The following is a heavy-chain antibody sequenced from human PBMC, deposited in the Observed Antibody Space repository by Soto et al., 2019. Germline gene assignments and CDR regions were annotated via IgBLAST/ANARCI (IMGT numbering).Heavy chain of an antibody. CDR2: INSDGSST. V-gene: IGHV3-74*01. CDR3: AIAVAGTVFDY. J-gene: IGHJ4*02. Sequence: GSLRLSRAVSGFTFSTYWIHWVRQAPGKGLVWVSRINSDGSSTNYADSVKGRFTISRDNAKNTLYLQMNSLRAEDTAVYYCAIAVAGTVFDYWGQGTLVTVSS. CDR1: GFTFSTYW. D-gene: IGHD6-19*01.